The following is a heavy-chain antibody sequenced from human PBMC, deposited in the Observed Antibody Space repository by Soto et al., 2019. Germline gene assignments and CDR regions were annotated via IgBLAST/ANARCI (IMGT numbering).Heavy chain of an antibody. CDR2: INHSGST. CDR1: GGSFSGYY. Sequence: SETLSLTCAVYGGSFSGYYWSWIRQPPGKGLEWIGEINHSGSTNYNPSLKSRVTISVDTSKNQFSLKLSSVTAADTAVYYCARGHGYSGPTSSSGWYGWGQGTLVTVSS. D-gene: IGHD6-19*01. V-gene: IGHV4-34*01. CDR3: ARGHGYSGPTSSSGWYG. J-gene: IGHJ4*02.